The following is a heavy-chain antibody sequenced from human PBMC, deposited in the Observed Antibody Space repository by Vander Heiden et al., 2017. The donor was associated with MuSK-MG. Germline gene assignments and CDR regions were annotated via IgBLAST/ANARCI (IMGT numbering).Heavy chain of an antibody. V-gene: IGHV3-53*01. CDR1: GFSVSAYY. CDR2: IYSGGTTGST. D-gene: IGHD3-22*01. CDR3: ARNRYDYASIGFPPIRQYYFDY. Sequence: EVQLVESGGGLIQSGGSLRLSCAASGFSVSAYYMNWVRQAPGKGLEWVSVIYSGGTTGSTYYADSVKGRFTISRDNSKNTLYLQMNSLRAEDTAVYYCARNRYDYASIGFPPIRQYYFDYWGQGALVTVSS. J-gene: IGHJ4*02.